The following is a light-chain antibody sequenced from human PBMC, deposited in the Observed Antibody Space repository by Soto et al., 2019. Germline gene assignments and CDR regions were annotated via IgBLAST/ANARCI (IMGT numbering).Light chain of an antibody. CDR2: SAS. V-gene: IGKV3-11*01. CDR3: QQRTNWPPT. J-gene: IGKJ4*01. Sequence: ESVLTQSPATLSLSPGERATLSCRASQSVRNDLVWYHQKPGQAPRVLIYSASNRATGIPARFSGSGSGTDFTLTISSLEPEDFAVYYCQQRTNWPPTFGGGTKVE. CDR1: QSVRND.